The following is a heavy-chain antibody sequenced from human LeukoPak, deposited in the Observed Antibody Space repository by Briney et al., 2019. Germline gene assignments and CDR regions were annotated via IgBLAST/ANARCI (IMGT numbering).Heavy chain of an antibody. D-gene: IGHD3-16*02. CDR3: VNLVWGSYRYFDY. J-gene: IGHJ4*02. CDR1: GYTLTELS. Sequence: ASVTVSCKVSGYTLTELSMHWVRQAPGKGLEWMGGFDPEDGETIYAQKFQGRVTMTEDTSTDTAYMELSSLRSEDTAVYYCVNLVWGSYRYFDYWGQGTLVTVSS. CDR2: FDPEDGET. V-gene: IGHV1-24*01.